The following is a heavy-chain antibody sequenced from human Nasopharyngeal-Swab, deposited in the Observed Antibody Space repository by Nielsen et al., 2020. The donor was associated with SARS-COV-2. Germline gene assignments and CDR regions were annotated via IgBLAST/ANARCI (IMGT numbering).Heavy chain of an antibody. CDR2: INHSGST. Sequence: WIRQPPGKGLEWIGEINHSGSTNYNPSLKSRVTISVDTSKNQFSLKLSSVTAADTAVYYCARAGDIHYYYYGMDVWGQGTTVTVSS. CDR3: ARAGDIHYYYYGMDV. V-gene: IGHV4-34*01. D-gene: IGHD2-21*01. J-gene: IGHJ6*02.